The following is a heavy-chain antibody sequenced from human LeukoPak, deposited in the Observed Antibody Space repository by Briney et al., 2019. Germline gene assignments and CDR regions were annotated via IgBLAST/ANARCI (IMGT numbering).Heavy chain of an antibody. J-gene: IGHJ4*02. CDR2: ISGSGGST. V-gene: IGHV3-23*01. CDR3: AKAAQRAPHYDSSGYYYFDY. Sequence: GGYLRLYCAASGFTFSSYAMSWVRQAPGKGLEWVSAISGSGGSTYYADTVKGRFTISRDNSKNTLYLQMNSLRAEDTAVCYCAKAAQRAPHYDSSGYYYFDYWGQGTLVTVSS. CDR1: GFTFSSYA. D-gene: IGHD3-22*01.